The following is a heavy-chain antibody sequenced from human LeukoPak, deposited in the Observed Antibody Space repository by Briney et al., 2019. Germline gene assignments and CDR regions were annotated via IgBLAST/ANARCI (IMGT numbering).Heavy chain of an antibody. D-gene: IGHD3-22*01. V-gene: IGHV1-24*01. CDR3: ARDGYYYDSSGWQYYMDV. Sequence: ASVKVSCKVSGYTLTELSMHWVRQAPGKGLEWMGGFDPEDGETIYAQKFQGRVTMTEDTSTDTAYMELSSLRSEDTAVYYCARDGYYYDSSGWQYYMDVWGKGTTVTVSS. J-gene: IGHJ6*03. CDR2: FDPEDGET. CDR1: GYTLTELS.